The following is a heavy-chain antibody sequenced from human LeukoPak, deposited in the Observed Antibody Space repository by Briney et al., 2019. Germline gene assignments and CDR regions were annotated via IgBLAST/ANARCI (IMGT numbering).Heavy chain of an antibody. CDR2: ISSSSSYI. CDR1: GFTFSSYS. V-gene: IGHV3-21*01. CDR3: ARDHTVAGIVFDS. D-gene: IGHD6-19*01. Sequence: GGSLRLSCAASGFTFSSYSMNWVRQAPGKGLEWVSSISSSSSYIYYADSVKGRFTISRVNAKNSLYLQMNSLRAEDTAVYFCARDHTVAGIVFDSWGQGALVTVSS. J-gene: IGHJ4*02.